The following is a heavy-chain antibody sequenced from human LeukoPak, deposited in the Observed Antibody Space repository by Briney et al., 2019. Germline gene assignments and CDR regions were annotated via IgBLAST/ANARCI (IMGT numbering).Heavy chain of an antibody. V-gene: IGHV4-59*01. D-gene: IGHD6-13*01. J-gene: IGHJ4*02. CDR3: ARDRGSSLDY. Sequence: SETLSLTCTVSGGSISSYYWSWIRQPPGKGLEWIGYIYYSGTTNYNPSLKSRVTISVDTSKNQFSLKLSSVTAADTAVYYCARDRGSSLDYWGQGTLVTVSS. CDR2: IYYSGTT. CDR1: GGSISSYY.